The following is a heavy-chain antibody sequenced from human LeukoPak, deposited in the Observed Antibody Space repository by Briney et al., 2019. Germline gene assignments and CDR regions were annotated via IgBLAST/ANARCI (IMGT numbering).Heavy chain of an antibody. CDR1: GGSIGTYY. V-gene: IGHV4-59*08. Sequence: KPSETLSLTCTVSGGSIGTYYWSWVRQSPGTGLEWIGYIYVTGTRYNPYLQSRVTISVDRSRNQFFPKMTSVTAADTAVYYCARHIGGGIEDMDVWGRGTKVTVSS. CDR3: ARHIGGGIEDMDV. J-gene: IGHJ6*04. D-gene: IGHD3-16*02. CDR2: IYVTGT.